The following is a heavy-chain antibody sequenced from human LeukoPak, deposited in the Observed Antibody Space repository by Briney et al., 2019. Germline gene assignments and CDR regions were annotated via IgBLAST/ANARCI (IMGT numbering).Heavy chain of an antibody. CDR1: GGSISSGSYY. CDR2: IYTSGST. V-gene: IGHV4-61*02. J-gene: IGHJ4*02. Sequence: SETLSLTCTVSGGSISSGSYYWSWIRQPAGRGLEWIGRIYTSGSTNYNPSLKSRVTISVDTSKDQFSLRLSSVTAADTAVYYCASLHYDFWSGYSNWGRGTLVTVSS. D-gene: IGHD3-3*01. CDR3: ASLHYDFWSGYSN.